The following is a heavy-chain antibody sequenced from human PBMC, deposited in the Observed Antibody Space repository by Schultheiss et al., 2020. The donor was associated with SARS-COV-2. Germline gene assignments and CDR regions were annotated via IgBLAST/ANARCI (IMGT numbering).Heavy chain of an antibody. CDR2: IYYSGST. V-gene: IGHV4-59*08. J-gene: IGHJ4*02. D-gene: IGHD6-13*01. Sequence: SETLSLTCSVSGGSISNYFWSWIRQPPGKGLEWIGYIYYSGSTNYNPSLKSRVTISVDTSKNQFSLKLSSVTAADTAVYYCARSGGYSSSWVDYWGQGTLVTVSS. CDR3: ARSGGYSSSWVDY. CDR1: GGSISNYF.